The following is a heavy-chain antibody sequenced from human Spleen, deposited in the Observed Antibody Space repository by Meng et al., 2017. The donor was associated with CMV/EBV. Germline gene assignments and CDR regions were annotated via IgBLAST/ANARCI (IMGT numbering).Heavy chain of an antibody. Sequence: ASVKVSCKASGYTFTSYGITWVRQAPGQGLEWMGWITTYNGNTNYAQKLQGRVTMTTDTSTSTAYMELRSLRPDDTAVYYCARGAVVPAAFYYYGMDVWGQGTTVTVSS. J-gene: IGHJ6*02. CDR1: GYTFTSYG. CDR2: ITTYNGNT. CDR3: ARGAVVPAAFYYYGMDV. D-gene: IGHD2-2*01. V-gene: IGHV1-18*01.